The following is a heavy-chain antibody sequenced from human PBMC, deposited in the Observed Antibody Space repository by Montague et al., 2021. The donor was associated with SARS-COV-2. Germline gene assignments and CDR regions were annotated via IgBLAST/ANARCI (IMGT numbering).Heavy chain of an antibody. V-gene: IGHV4-34*01. CDR1: GGSFSGYY. CDR3: ASFTLGYCSSTSCFSDWFDP. D-gene: IGHD2-2*01. J-gene: IGHJ5*02. CDR2: INHSGST. Sequence: SETLSLTCAVSGGSFSGYYWSWIRQPPGKGLEWIGEINHSGSTNYNPSLKSRVTISVDTSKNQFSLKLSSVTAADTAVYYCASFTLGYCSSTSCFSDWFDPWGQGTLVTGSS.